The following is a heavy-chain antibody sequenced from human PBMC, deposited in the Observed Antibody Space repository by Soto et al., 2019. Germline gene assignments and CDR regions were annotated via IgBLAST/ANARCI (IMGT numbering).Heavy chain of an antibody. CDR1: GSTSTTNA. V-gene: IGHV1-3*01. J-gene: IGHJ4*02. CDR2: INAGNGNT. CDR3: ARDLGGWPDY. Sequence: ASVKASCMASGSTSTTNAMHWVRQAPGQRLEWMGWINAGNGNTKYSQKFQGRVTITRDTSASTAYMELSSLRSEDTAVYYCARDLGGWPDYWGQGTLVTVSS. D-gene: IGHD2-15*01.